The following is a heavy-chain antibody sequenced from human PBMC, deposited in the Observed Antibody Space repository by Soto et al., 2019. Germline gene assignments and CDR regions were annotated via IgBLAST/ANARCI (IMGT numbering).Heavy chain of an antibody. D-gene: IGHD4-4*01. CDR1: GFSFSTYG. CDR2: IWYDGSNK. J-gene: IGHJ4*01. V-gene: IGHV3-33*01. CDR3: ARDLHQYSYYISNPDY. Sequence: QVQLVESGGGVVQPGRSLRLSCAASGFSFSTYGMHWVRQAPGKGLEWVAVIWYDGSNKYYADSVKGRFTISRDNSKSTLYLQMNSLRAEDTAVYFCARDLHQYSYYISNPDYWGHGTLVTVSS.